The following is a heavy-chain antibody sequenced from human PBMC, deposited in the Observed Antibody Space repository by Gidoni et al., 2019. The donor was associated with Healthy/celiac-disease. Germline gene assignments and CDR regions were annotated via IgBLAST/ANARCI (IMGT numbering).Heavy chain of an antibody. D-gene: IGHD3-3*01. J-gene: IGHJ4*02. V-gene: IGHV3-7*04. CDR3: ARGSAYYDFWSGYYEILYFDY. CDR2: IKQDGSEK. Sequence: EVQLVESGGGLVQPGGSLRLSCAASGFTFSSYWMSWVRQAPGKGLEWVANIKQDGSEKYYVDSVKGRFTISRDNAKNSLYLQMNSLRAEDTAVYYCARGSAYYDFWSGYYEILYFDYWGQGTLVTVSS. CDR1: GFTFSSYW.